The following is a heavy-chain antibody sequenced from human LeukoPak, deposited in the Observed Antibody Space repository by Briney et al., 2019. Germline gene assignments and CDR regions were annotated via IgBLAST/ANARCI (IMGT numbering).Heavy chain of an antibody. CDR1: GFTFNTYG. CDR3: ARGPIYDILTGWRKTYNAFDI. CDR2: IRYDGTNR. Sequence: GGSLRLSCAASGFTFNTYGMHWVRQAPAKGLEWVAFIRYDGTNRYYADSVKGRFTISRDNSKNTLYLQMNSLRAEDTAVYYCARGPIYDILTGWRKTYNAFDIWGQGTMVTVSS. V-gene: IGHV3-30*02. D-gene: IGHD3-9*01. J-gene: IGHJ3*02.